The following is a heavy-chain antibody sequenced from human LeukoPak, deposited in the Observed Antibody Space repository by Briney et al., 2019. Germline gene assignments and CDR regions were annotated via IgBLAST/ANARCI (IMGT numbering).Heavy chain of an antibody. D-gene: IGHD2-15*01. CDR1: GFSFSAYW. CDR2: INPAGSET. CDR3: ARFGYVAAVDV. J-gene: IGHJ4*02. V-gene: IGHV3-7*01. Sequence: GGSLRLSCAASGFSFSAYWMTWVRPAPGTGLEWVANINPAGSETYYVDPVKGRFSISRDNAKNLVYLQMNSLRAEDTAVYHCARFGYVAAVDVWGQGTPVTVSS.